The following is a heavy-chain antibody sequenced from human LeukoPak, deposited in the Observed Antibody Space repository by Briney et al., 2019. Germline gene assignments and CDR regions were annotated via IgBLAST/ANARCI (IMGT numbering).Heavy chain of an antibody. D-gene: IGHD3-22*01. V-gene: IGHV4-30-2*01. CDR2: IYHSGST. CDR3: ARGGEDYYDSSGPEYFQH. CDR1: GFTFSSYS. J-gene: IGHJ1*01. Sequence: LRLSCAASGFTFSSYSMSWIRQPPGKGLEWIGYIYHSGSTYYNPSLKSRVTISVDRSKNQFSLKLSSVTAADTAVYYCARGGEDYYDSSGPEYFQHWGQGTLVTVSS.